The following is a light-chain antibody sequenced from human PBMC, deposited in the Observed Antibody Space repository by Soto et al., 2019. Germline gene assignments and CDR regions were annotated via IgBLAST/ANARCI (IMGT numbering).Light chain of an antibody. J-gene: IGKJ4*01. CDR1: QSISSW. Sequence: DIQMTQSPSTLSASVGDRVTITCRASQSISSWLAWYQPKPGKAPKLLIYAASSLQSGVPSRFSGSGSGTEFTLTISSLQPDDFATYYCQQYNFYPLTFGGGTKV. V-gene: IGKV1-5*01. CDR2: AAS. CDR3: QQYNFYPLT.